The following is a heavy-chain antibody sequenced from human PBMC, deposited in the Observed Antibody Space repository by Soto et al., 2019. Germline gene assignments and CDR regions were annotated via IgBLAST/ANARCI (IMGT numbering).Heavy chain of an antibody. Sequence: GASVKVSCKASGYTFTSYGISWVRQAPGQGLEWMGWISAYNGNTNYAQKLQGRVTMTTDTSTSTAYMELRSLRSDDTAVYYCARGMLLVPYYYYYMDVWGKGTTVTVSS. J-gene: IGHJ6*03. CDR2: ISAYNGNT. CDR3: ARGMLLVPYYYYYMDV. CDR1: GYTFTSYG. V-gene: IGHV1-18*01. D-gene: IGHD2-8*01.